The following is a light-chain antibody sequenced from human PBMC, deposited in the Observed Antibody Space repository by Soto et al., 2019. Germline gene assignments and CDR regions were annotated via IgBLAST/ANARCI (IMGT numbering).Light chain of an antibody. V-gene: IGKV3-20*01. CDR2: RAS. J-gene: IGKJ5*01. CDR1: QSVDSL. Sequence: EVVLTQSPATLSVSPGETTTLSCKSSQSVDSLLAWYQQKPGQAPRLLIYRASTRTTGIPDRFSGSGSGTDFTLTISRLEPEDFAVYYCQQYGSSPLTFGQGTRLEIK. CDR3: QQYGSSPLT.